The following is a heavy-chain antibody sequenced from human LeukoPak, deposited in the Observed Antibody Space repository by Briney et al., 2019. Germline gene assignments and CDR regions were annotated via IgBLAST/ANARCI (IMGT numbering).Heavy chain of an antibody. V-gene: IGHV4-59*01. CDR2: YYSGIT. J-gene: IGHJ2*01. Sequence: YYSGITNYYPSLKSRATISEDKSKKEFSLKLSSVTAADTAVYYCARAGYDTSGFWYFDLWGRGTLVTVSS. D-gene: IGHD3-22*01. CDR3: ARAGYDTSGFWYFDL.